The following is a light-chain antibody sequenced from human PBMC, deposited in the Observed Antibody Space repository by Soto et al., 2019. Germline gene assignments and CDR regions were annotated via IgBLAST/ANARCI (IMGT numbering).Light chain of an antibody. CDR1: QGISSY. J-gene: IGKJ3*01. CDR2: AAS. V-gene: IGKV1-39*01. CDR3: QQSFNTPFT. Sequence: DIQMTQSPSSLSASVGDIVTVTCRASQGISSYLKWYQQKPGKAPKFLIHAASSLQTGVPSRFSGSGSGTDCTLTITSLQPEDFATYYCQQSFNTPFTFGTGTRVDI.